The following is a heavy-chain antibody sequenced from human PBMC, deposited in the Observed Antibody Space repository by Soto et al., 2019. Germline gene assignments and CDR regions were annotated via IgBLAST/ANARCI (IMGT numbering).Heavy chain of an antibody. CDR1: GYTFTYYY. CDR2: INPNNGYT. D-gene: IGHD6-6*01. Sequence: ASVKVSCKASGYTFTYYYLHWVLQAPGQGLECMGWINPNNGYTNYAQKFQGRVTMTRDTSISTAYMEVSRLRSDDTAVYYCARSVSFITPRPDYWGQGTLVTVSS. J-gene: IGHJ4*02. V-gene: IGHV1-2*02. CDR3: ARSVSFITPRPDY.